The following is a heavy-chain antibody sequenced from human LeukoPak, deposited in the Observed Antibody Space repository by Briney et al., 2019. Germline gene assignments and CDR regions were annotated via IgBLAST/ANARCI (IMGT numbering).Heavy chain of an antibody. V-gene: IGHV1-69*05. CDR2: IIPVYGTP. CDR3: ARDSSGYPVGYFEH. CDR1: GGPFSRLA. D-gene: IGHD3-22*01. J-gene: IGHJ1*01. Sequence: GASVTVSCKASGGPFSRLAFSWVRQAPGQGLEWMGGIIPVYGTPNYAQSFQGRVTITTDDSTSTGYMELSSLTSEDTATYYCARDSSGYPVGYFEHWGQGTLVTVSS.